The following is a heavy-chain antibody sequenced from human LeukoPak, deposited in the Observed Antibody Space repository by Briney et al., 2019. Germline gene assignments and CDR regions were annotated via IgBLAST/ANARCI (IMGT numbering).Heavy chain of an antibody. J-gene: IGHJ6*02. D-gene: IGHD2-2*01. CDR1: GITFSYA. V-gene: IGHV3-21*01. Sequence: PGGSLRLSYAASGITFSYAMSWVRQAPGKGLEWVSSISSSSSYIYYADSVKGRFTISRDNAKNSLYLQMNSLRAEDTAVYYCARDPVVPAAKRYGMDVWGQGTTVTVSS. CDR2: ISSSSSYI. CDR3: ARDPVVPAAKRYGMDV.